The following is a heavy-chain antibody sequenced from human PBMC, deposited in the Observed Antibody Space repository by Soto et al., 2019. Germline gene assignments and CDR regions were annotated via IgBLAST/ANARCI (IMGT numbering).Heavy chain of an antibody. Sequence: EAQLVESGGGLVEPGGSLRLSCAASGFTFSSCWMSWVRQAPGKGLEWVANIKHDGSQKYYVDSVKGRFTISRDNAMNSLYLQMNSLRAEDTAMYYCARGYSSSPNWFDPWGQGTLVTVSS. CDR3: ARGYSSSPNWFDP. CDR1: GFTFSSCW. D-gene: IGHD6-6*01. J-gene: IGHJ5*02. V-gene: IGHV3-7*03. CDR2: IKHDGSQK.